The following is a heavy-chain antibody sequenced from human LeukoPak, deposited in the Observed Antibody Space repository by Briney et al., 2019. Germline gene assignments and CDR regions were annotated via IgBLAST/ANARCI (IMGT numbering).Heavy chain of an antibody. J-gene: IGHJ4*02. CDR1: GFTFSSYA. CDR2: ISYDGSNK. D-gene: IGHD1-26*01. V-gene: IGHV3-30*04. CDR3: AKGSVGATRVDY. Sequence: GGSLRLSCAASGFTFSSYAMHWVRQAPGKGLEWVAVISYDGSNKYYADSVKGRFTISRDNSKNTLYLQMNSLRAEDAAVYYCAKGSVGATRVDYWGQGTLVTVSS.